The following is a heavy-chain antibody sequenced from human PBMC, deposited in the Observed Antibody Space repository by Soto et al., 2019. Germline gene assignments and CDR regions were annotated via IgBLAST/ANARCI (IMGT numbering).Heavy chain of an antibody. D-gene: IGHD2-15*01. J-gene: IGHJ5*02. CDR2: ISAYNGNT. Sequence: SVKVSCKASGYTFTSYGISWVRQAPGQGLEWMGWISAYNGNTNYAQKLQGRVTMTTDTSTSTAYMELRSLRSDDTAVYYCARVGYCSGGSCLNWFDPWGQGTLVTVSS. CDR1: GYTFTSYG. V-gene: IGHV1-18*04. CDR3: ARVGYCSGGSCLNWFDP.